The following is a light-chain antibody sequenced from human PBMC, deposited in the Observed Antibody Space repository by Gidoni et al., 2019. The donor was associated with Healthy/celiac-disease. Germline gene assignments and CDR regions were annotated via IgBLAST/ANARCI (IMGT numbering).Light chain of an antibody. V-gene: IGKV3-20*01. J-gene: IGKJ2*02. CDR1: QSVSSSY. CDR3: QQYGSSPQCT. CDR2: GAS. Sequence: EIVLTQSPGTLSLSPGERATLSCRASQSVSSSYLAWYQQKPGQAPRLLIYGASSRATGTPDRFSGSGSGTDFTLTISRLEPEDFAVYYCQQYGSSPQCTFGQGTKLEIK.